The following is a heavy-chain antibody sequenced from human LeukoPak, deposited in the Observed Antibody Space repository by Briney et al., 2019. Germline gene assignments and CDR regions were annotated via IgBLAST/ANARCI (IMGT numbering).Heavy chain of an antibody. D-gene: IGHD3-10*01. CDR2: ISYSGTT. CDR3: AANSADYNTLGSSYKV. CDR1: SASISSSPHF. Sequence: PSETLSLTCTVSSASISSSPHFWAWIRQSPGKGLEWIGSISYSGTTYYNPSLKSRVTISVDTSENHFSLKLSSVTAADTAVYYCAANSADYNTLGSSYKVWGQGTLVTVSS. V-gene: IGHV4-39*02. J-gene: IGHJ4*02.